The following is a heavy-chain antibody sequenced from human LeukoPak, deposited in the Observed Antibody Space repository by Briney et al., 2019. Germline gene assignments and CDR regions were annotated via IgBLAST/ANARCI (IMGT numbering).Heavy chain of an antibody. CDR1: EFDFSSHA. CDR3: ANEIRPNDY. V-gene: IGHV3-23*01. J-gene: IGHJ4*02. Sequence: GGSLRLSCAASEFDFSSHAMTWVRQAPGKGLEWVSAISISGSKTYYADSVKGRYTISRDNSKNTLYLQMNSLRAEDTAVYYCANEIRPNDYWGQGTQVTVSS. CDR2: ISISGSKT. D-gene: IGHD4-17*01.